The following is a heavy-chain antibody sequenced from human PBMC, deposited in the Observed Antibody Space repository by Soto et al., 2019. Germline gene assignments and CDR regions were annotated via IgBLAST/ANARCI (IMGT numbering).Heavy chain of an antibody. V-gene: IGHV4-34*01. Sequence: QVQLQQWGAGLLKPSETLSLTCAVYGGSFSGYYWSWIRQPPGKGLEWIGEINHSGSTNYNPSLKSRVTISVDTSKNQFSLKLSSVTAADTAVYYCASGLVNRRFRSVRYFDYWGQGTLVTVSS. J-gene: IGHJ4*02. CDR1: GGSFSGYY. CDR3: ASGLVNRRFRSVRYFDY. D-gene: IGHD3-22*01. CDR2: INHSGST.